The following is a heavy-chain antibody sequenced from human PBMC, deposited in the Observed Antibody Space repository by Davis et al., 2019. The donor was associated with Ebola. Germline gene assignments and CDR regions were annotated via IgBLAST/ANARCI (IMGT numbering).Heavy chain of an antibody. D-gene: IGHD4-11*01. V-gene: IGHV1-69*13. Sequence: AASVKVSCKASGGTFSSYAISWVRQAPGQGLEWMGGIIPIFGTANYAQKFQGRVTITADESTSTAYMELSSLRSEDTAVYYCVKGGYTITTPFDYWGQGTLVTVSS. CDR3: VKGGYTITTPFDY. CDR1: GGTFSSYA. J-gene: IGHJ4*02. CDR2: IIPIFGTA.